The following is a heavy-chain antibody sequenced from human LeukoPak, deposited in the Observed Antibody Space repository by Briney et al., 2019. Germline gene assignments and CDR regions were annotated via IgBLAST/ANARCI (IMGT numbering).Heavy chain of an antibody. CDR1: GGTFESYA. Sequence: PVKVSCKASGGTFESYAISWVRQAPGQGLEWMGGIIPIFGSANYAQNFQGRVTITADESTSTAYMELSSLRSEDTAVYYCAKTQSYSYAYDFWGQGTLVTVSS. CDR3: AKTQSYSYAYDF. J-gene: IGHJ4*02. D-gene: IGHD5-18*01. V-gene: IGHV1-69*13. CDR2: IIPIFGSA.